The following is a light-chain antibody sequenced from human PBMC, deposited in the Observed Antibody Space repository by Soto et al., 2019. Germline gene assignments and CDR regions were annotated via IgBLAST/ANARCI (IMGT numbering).Light chain of an antibody. J-gene: IGKJ1*01. Sequence: EIGLTQSPGTLSFSPGERATLSCRASQSVSSGYLAWYQQKPGQAPRLLIYGASTRATDMPGTFSGRGSGTEFTLTVSSLQPEDFATYYCLQDHDDSWTFGQGTKVDI. CDR1: QSVSSGY. CDR2: GAS. CDR3: LQDHDDSWT. V-gene: IGKV3D-7*01.